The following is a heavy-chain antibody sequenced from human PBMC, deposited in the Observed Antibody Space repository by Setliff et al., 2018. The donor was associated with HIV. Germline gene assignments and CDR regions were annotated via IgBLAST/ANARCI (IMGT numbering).Heavy chain of an antibody. Sequence: GASVKVSCKASGGTFSSYAISWVRQAPGQGLEWMGTIIPILDIANYAQRFQGRVTITADKSTRTAYMELSSLRSEDTAVYYCTRDQDGDSGEDDTAGGFDIWGQGTKVTVSS. CDR1: GGTFSSYA. CDR3: TRDQDGDSGEDDTAGGFDI. J-gene: IGHJ3*02. D-gene: IGHD6-13*01. V-gene: IGHV1-69*04. CDR2: IIPILDIA.